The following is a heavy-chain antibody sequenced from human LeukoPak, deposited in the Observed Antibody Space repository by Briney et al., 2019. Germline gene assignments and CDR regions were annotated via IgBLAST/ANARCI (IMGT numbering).Heavy chain of an antibody. J-gene: IGHJ4*02. CDR1: GFTFSDYA. CDR2: ISYDGGSE. D-gene: IGHD3-22*01. CDR3: AKVALFSGYYPPFDY. Sequence: GGSLRLSCAASGFTFSDYAMLWVRQAPGKGLEWVAVISYDGGSEYYADSVKGRFTISRDNSKNTLFLQMNSLRPEDTAVYHCAKVALFSGYYPPFDYWGQGTLVTVSS. V-gene: IGHV3-30*18.